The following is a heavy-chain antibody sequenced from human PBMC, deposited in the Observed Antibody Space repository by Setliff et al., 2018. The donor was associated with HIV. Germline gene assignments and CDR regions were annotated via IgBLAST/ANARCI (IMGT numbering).Heavy chain of an antibody. V-gene: IGHV1-24*01. CDR1: GYTLTEVS. D-gene: IGHD2-21*02. Sequence: ASVKVSCKISGYTLTEVSMHWVRQAPGKGLELMGRVDPGDGESRYAEKFQGRVTITADTSTHTAYMELSSLRSEDTAVYYCATLNSRTTYCGGDCYWAQGTLVTVSS. CDR3: ATLNSRTTYCGGDCY. CDR2: VDPGDGES. J-gene: IGHJ4*02.